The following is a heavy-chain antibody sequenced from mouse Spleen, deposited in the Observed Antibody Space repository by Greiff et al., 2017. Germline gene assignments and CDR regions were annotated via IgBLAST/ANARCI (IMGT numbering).Heavy chain of an antibody. CDR1: GYTFTSYW. V-gene: IGHV1-55*01. Sequence: QVQLKQPGAELVKPGASVKMSCKASGYTFTSYWITWVKQRPGQGLEWIGDIYPGSGSTNYNEKFKSKATLTVDTSSSTAYMQLSSLTSEDSAVYYCARGHYYGTGAMDYWGQGTSVTVSS. CDR3: ARGHYYGTGAMDY. J-gene: IGHJ4*01. CDR2: IYPGSGST. D-gene: IGHD1-2*01.